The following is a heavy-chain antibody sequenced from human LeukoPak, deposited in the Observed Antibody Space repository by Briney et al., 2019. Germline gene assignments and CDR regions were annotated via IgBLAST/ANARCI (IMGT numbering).Heavy chain of an antibody. V-gene: IGHV3-7*03. J-gene: IGHJ6*02. D-gene: IGHD2-8*01. Sequence: PGGSLRLSCAASGFTFSSYWMNWARQAPGKGLEWVASINHNGNVNYYVDSVKGRFTISRDNAKRSLYLQIESLRDDDTAVYHCALGTINKDYYFGMDVWGQGTTVTVSS. CDR2: INHNGNVN. CDR1: GFTFSSYW. CDR3: ALGTINKDYYFGMDV.